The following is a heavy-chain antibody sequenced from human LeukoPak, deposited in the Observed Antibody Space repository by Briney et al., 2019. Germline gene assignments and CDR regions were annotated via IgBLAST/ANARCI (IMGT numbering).Heavy chain of an antibody. D-gene: IGHD3-22*01. CDR2: INPNSGGT. CDR1: GYTFTGYY. V-gene: IGHV1-2*02. Sequence: GASVKVSCKASGYTFTGYYMHWVRQAPGQGLEWMAWINPNSGGTNYAQKFQGRVTMTRDTSISTAYMELSRLRSDDTAVYYCASYPNPKYYYDSSGYYGDYWGQGTLVTVSS. CDR3: ASYPNPKYYYDSSGYYGDY. J-gene: IGHJ4*02.